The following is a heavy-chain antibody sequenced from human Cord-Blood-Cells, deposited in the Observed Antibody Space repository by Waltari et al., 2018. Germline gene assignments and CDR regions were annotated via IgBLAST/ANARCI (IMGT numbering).Heavy chain of an antibody. D-gene: IGHD3-3*01. V-gene: IGHV4-38-2*02. CDR1: GYSISSGYY. Sequence: QVQLQESGPGQMEPSETLSLTCAVSGYSISSGYYWGWIRQPPGKGLEWIGSIYHSGSTYYNPSRKSRVTISVDTSKNQFSLKLSSVTAADTAVYYCARDLAAGDYDCWSGYYHDWFDPWGQGTLVTVSS. J-gene: IGHJ5*02. CDR3: ARDLAAGDYDCWSGYYHDWFDP. CDR2: IYHSGST.